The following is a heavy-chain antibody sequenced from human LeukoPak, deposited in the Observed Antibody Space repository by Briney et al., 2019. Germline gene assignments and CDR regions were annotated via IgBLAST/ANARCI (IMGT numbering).Heavy chain of an antibody. D-gene: IGHD2-15*01. CDR2: MNPNSGNT. CDR3: ARGRLSCSGGSCSSFDC. J-gene: IGHJ4*02. CDR1: GYTFTSYD. V-gene: IGHV1-8*03. Sequence: ASVKVSCKASGYTFTSYDINWVRQATGQGLEWMGWMNPNSGNTGYAQKFQGRVTITRNTSISTAYMELSSLRSEDTAVYYCARGRLSCSGGSCSSFDCWGQGTLVTVSS.